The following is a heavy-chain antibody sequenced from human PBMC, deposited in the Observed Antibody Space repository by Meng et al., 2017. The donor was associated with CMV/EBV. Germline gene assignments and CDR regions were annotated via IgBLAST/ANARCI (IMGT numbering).Heavy chain of an antibody. CDR3: ARGAVLVTMVRGVIGGVPNWFDP. J-gene: IGHJ5*02. CDR2: INHSGST. D-gene: IGHD3-10*01. V-gene: IGHV4-34*01. CDR1: YY. Sequence: YYWGWNRQPPGKGLEWIGEINHSGSTNYNPSLKSRVTISVDTSKNQFSLKLSSVTAADTAVYYCARGAVLVTMVRGVIGGVPNWFDPWGQGTLVTVSS.